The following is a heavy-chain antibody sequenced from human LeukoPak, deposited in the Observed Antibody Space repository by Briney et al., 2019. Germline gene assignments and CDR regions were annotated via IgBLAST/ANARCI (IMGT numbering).Heavy chain of an antibody. CDR2: FYHTGDT. CDR3: VRYVDTTMVAFDY. V-gene: IGHV4-34*01. D-gene: IGHD5-18*01. Sequence: PSETLSLTCAVYGGSFSGYYWSWIRQPPGKGLEWIGYFYHTGDTYYNPSLKSRVTISIDRSKNQFSLNLKFVTAADTAVYYCVRYVDTTMVAFDYWGLGTLVIISS. J-gene: IGHJ4*02. CDR1: GGSFSGYY.